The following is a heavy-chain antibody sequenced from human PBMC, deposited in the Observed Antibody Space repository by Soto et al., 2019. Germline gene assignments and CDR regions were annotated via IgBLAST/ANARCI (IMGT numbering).Heavy chain of an antibody. J-gene: IGHJ6*02. CDR3: ARIFSSIAAPRYYYYGMDV. V-gene: IGHV4-39*01. Sequence: SQTLSLTCTVSGGSISSSSYYWGLIRQPPRKGLEWIGSIYYSGSTYYNPSLKSRVTISVDTSKNQFSLKLSSVTAADTAVYYCARIFSSIAAPRYYYYGMDVWGQGTTVTVSS. D-gene: IGHD6-6*01. CDR1: GGSISSSSYY. CDR2: IYYSGST.